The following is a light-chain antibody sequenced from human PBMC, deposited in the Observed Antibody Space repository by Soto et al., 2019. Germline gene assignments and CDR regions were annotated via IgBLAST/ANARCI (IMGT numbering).Light chain of an antibody. CDR2: GVK. V-gene: IGLV2-14*01. CDR3: SSYTTSYFYV. J-gene: IGLJ1*01. Sequence: QSALTQPASVSGSPGQSITISCTGSGRDIGAYDYVSWYQQHPGKAPKLLIYGVKNRPSGVSYRFSASKSAFTASLTISGLQAEDEAHYYCSSYTTSYFYVFGPGTKVNAL. CDR1: GRDIGAYDY.